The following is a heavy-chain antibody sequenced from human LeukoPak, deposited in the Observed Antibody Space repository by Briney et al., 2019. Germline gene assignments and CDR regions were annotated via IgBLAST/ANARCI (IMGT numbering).Heavy chain of an antibody. CDR1: GYTFTNFG. Sequence: ASVKVSCKASGYTFTNFGISWVRQAPGQGLEWMGWISAYNGNTNYAQRLQGRVTMTTDTSTSTAYMELRSLRSNDTAVYYCARDRDYGDYNTQDLFVYWGQGTLVTVSS. CDR2: ISAYNGNT. D-gene: IGHD4-17*01. J-gene: IGHJ4*02. V-gene: IGHV1-18*01. CDR3: ARDRDYGDYNTQDLFVY.